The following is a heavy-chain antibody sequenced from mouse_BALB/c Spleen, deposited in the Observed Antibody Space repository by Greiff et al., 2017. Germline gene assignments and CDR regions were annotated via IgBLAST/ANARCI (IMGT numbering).Heavy chain of an antibody. V-gene: IGHV1-9*01. CDR2: ILPGSGST. CDR3: ARLGIYYGSSYDWYFDV. Sequence: QVQLQQSGAELMKPGASVKISCKANGYTFSSYWIEWVKQRPGHGLEWIGEILPGSGSTNYNEKFKGKATFTADTSSNTAYMQLSSLTSEDSAVYYCARLGIYYGSSYDWYFDVWGAGTTVTVSS. D-gene: IGHD1-1*01. J-gene: IGHJ1*01. CDR1: GYTFSSYW.